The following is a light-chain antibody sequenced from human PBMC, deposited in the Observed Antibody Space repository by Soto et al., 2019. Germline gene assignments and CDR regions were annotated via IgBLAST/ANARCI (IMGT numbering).Light chain of an antibody. V-gene: IGLV1-36*01. CDR1: DSNVAINA. Sequence: HSVLSQPPSMSDAPGQRVTISCSGSDSNVAINAVSWYQQFPGEAPRLLIYYDDLLASGVSDRFSGSKSGTSASLAISGLQSEDEADYYCAAWDDSLNGPVFGTGTKLTVL. CDR3: AAWDDSLNGPV. CDR2: YDD. J-gene: IGLJ1*01.